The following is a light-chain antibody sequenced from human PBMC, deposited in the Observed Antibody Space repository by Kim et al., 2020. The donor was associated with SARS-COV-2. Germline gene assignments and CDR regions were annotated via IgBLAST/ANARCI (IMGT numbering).Light chain of an antibody. CDR1: RGIHNY. CDR2: AAS. V-gene: IGKV1-27*01. Sequence: DIQMTQSPSSLSASVGDRVTITCRESRGIHNYLAWYQQKPGKVPKLLIYAASTLHSGVPSRFSGSGSGTDFTLIISSLQPEDVATYYCQKYNTAPWTFGQGTKVDIK. CDR3: QKYNTAPWT. J-gene: IGKJ1*01.